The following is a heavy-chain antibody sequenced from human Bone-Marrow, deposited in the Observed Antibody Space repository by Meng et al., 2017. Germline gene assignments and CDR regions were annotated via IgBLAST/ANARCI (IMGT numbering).Heavy chain of an antibody. J-gene: IGHJ6*02. Sequence: GESLKISCAASGFTFSSYAMHWVRQAPGKGLEWVAVISYDGSNKYYADSVKGRFTISRDNSKNTLYLQMNSLRAEDTAVYYCARGVTAAGTWYYYYGMDVWGQGTTVTVSS. CDR1: GFTFSSYA. D-gene: IGHD6-13*01. CDR2: ISYDGSNK. CDR3: ARGVTAAGTWYYYYGMDV. V-gene: IGHV3-30*04.